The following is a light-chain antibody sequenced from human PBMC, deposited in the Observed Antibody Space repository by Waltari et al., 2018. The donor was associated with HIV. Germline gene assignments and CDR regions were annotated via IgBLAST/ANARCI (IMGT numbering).Light chain of an antibody. J-gene: IGLJ3*02. V-gene: IGLV1-44*01. CDR3: AAWDDSLNGWV. CDR2: SNN. CDR1: SSNIGSNT. Sequence: QSVLTQPPSASGTPGQRVTISCSGSSSNIGSNTVNWYQQLPGTAPKRLIYSNNQRPSWVPDRFSGSKSGTSASLAISGLQSEDEADYYCAAWDDSLNGWVFGGGTKLTVL.